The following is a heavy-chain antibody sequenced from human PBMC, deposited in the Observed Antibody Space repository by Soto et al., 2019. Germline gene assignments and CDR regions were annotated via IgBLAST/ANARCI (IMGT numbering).Heavy chain of an antibody. V-gene: IGHV4-31*03. J-gene: IGHJ4*02. Sequence: QVQLQESGPGLVRPSQTLSLTCTVSGVSIRRGIYYWNWIRQRPGKGLEWIGYIFYSGSTYYNPSLESRVNISLDMSRNQFSLRLSTVRAADTAVYYCVSDAYCGGDCYHYFDSWGQGTLVTVSA. CDR3: VSDAYCGGDCYHYFDS. D-gene: IGHD2-21*02. CDR2: IFYSGST. CDR1: GVSIRRGIYY.